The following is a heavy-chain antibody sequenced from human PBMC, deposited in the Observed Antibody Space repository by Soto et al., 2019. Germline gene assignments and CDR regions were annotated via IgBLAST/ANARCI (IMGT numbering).Heavy chain of an antibody. CDR3: ARMGSPPVVRGAKDAYYYYYGMDV. D-gene: IGHD3-10*01. CDR2: ISSSGSTI. J-gene: IGHJ6*02. V-gene: IGHV3-11*01. CDR1: GFTFSDYY. Sequence: GGSLRLSCAASGFTFSDYYMSWIRQAPGKGLEWVSYISSSGSTIYYADSVKGRFTISRDNAKNSLYLQMNSLRAEDTAVYYCARMGSPPVVRGAKDAYYYYYGMDVWGQGTTVTVSS.